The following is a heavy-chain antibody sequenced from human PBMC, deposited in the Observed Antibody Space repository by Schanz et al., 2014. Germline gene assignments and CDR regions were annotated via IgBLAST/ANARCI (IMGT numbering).Heavy chain of an antibody. J-gene: IGHJ4*02. D-gene: IGHD1-26*01. V-gene: IGHV3-7*01. Sequence: EVQLVESGGGSVRPGGSLRLSCAASGFTFSGYWMSWVRQAPGEGLVWVANIKLDGSEKYYVDSVKGRFTISRDNAKNSLYLQMNSLTAEDTAVYYCAKYGTGKGVSFEYWGQGTLVTVSS. CDR1: GFTFSGYW. CDR2: IKLDGSEK. CDR3: AKYGTGKGVSFEY.